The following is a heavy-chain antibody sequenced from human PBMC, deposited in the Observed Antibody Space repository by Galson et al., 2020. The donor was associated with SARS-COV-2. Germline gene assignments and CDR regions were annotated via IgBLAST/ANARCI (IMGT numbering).Heavy chain of an antibody. V-gene: IGHV4-39*01. Sequence: SETLSLTCTVSGGSISSSSYYWGWLRQPPGEGLEWIGSIYYSESNYYNPSLTSRVTMSVDTSKNQFSLKLSSVTAADTAVYYCARQILTGYYSFYYFDYWGQGTLVTVSS. CDR2: IYYSESN. CDR3: ARQILTGYYSFYYFDY. D-gene: IGHD3-9*01. CDR1: GGSISSSSYY. J-gene: IGHJ4*02.